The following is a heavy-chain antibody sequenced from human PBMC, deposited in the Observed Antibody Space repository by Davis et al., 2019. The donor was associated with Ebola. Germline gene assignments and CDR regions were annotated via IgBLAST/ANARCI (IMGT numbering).Heavy chain of an antibody. V-gene: IGHV3-7*01. Sequence: GASLKISCTDSRVTLTSEWMSWVRQAPGKGLEWVASIKQQGSLVYYLESVKGRFTVSRDNAKNSLFLQMDSLRAEDTAVYYCATLLGTSTTFDNWGQGTLVTVSS. CDR3: ATLLGTSTTFDN. J-gene: IGHJ4*02. CDR2: IKQQGSLV. D-gene: IGHD4-11*01. CDR1: RVTLTSEW.